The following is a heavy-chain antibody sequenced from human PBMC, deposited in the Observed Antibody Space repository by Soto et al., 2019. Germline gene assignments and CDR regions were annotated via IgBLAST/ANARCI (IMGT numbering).Heavy chain of an antibody. CDR2: INPNSGGT. J-gene: IGHJ4*02. CDR1: GYTFTGYY. Sequence: ASVKVSCKASGYTFTGYYMHWVRQAPGQGLEWMGWINPNSGGTNYAQKFQGRVTMTRDTSISTAYMELSRMRSDDTAVYYCVCGSGPERPFSYWGQGTLVTVSS. D-gene: IGHD6-19*01. CDR3: VCGSGPERPFSY. V-gene: IGHV1-2*02.